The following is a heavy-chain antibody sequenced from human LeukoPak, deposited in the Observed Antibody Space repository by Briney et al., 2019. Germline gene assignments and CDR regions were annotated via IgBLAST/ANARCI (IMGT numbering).Heavy chain of an antibody. V-gene: IGHV3-7*01. CDR1: GFTFSSYW. CDR3: ARGEVVVAAGDAFDI. Sequence: GGSLRLSCAASGFTFSSYWMSWVRQAPGKGLEWVANIKQDGSEKYYVDSVKGRFTISRDNAKNLLYLQMNSLRAEDTAVYYCARGEVVVAAGDAFDIWGQGTMVTVSS. J-gene: IGHJ3*02. CDR2: IKQDGSEK. D-gene: IGHD2-15*01.